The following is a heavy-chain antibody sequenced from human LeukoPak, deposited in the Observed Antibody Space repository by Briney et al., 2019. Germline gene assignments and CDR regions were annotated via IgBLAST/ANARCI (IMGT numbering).Heavy chain of an antibody. CDR1: GGSISSYY. V-gene: IGHV4-59*01. CDR3: ARSHLGWFDP. J-gene: IGHJ5*01. CDR2: IYYSGST. Sequence: PSETLSLTCTVSGGSISSYYWSWIRQPPGKGLEWIGYIYYSGSTNYNPSLKSRVTISVDTSKNQFPLKLSSVTAADTAVYYCARSHLGWFDPWGQGTLVAVSS.